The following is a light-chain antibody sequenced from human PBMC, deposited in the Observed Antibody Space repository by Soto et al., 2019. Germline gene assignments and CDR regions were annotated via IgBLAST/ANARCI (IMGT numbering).Light chain of an antibody. Sequence: EILLTQSPGTLSLSPGERATLSCRATQTISSNYLAWYQQKPGQAPKLLIHGASTRATGIPDRFSGSGSGTDFTLTISRLEPEDFAIYYCQQRSNWPPTFGGGTKVEIK. CDR1: QTISSNY. CDR3: QQRSNWPPT. V-gene: IGKV3D-20*02. CDR2: GAS. J-gene: IGKJ4*01.